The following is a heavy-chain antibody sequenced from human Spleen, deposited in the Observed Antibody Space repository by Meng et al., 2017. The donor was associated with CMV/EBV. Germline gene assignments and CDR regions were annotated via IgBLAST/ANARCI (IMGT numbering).Heavy chain of an antibody. D-gene: IGHD2-2*01. CDR1: GFTFSSYA. V-gene: IGHV3-30*04. Sequence: GESLKISCAASGFTFSSYAVHWVRQAPGKGLEWVAVISYDGSNKYYADSVKGRFTISRDNSKNTLYLQMNSLRAEDTAVYYCAGLLGYCSSTSCYDGGINWFDPWGQGTLVTVSS. CDR2: ISYDGSNK. J-gene: IGHJ5*02. CDR3: AGLLGYCSSTSCYDGGINWFDP.